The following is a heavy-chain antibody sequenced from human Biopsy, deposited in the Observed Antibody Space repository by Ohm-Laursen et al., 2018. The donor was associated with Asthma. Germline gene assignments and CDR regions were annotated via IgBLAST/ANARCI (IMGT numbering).Heavy chain of an antibody. CDR1: GFTFNSYG. CDR2: ISYDGRNK. J-gene: IGHJ6*02. V-gene: IGHV3-30*03. CDR3: ARGAYYDFWSGYSRPIPGYYGMDV. D-gene: IGHD3-3*01. Sequence: RSLRLSCAASGFTFNSYGMHWVRQAPGKGLEWVAVISYDGRNKYYGDSVKGRFTISRDNSTNTVYLQMISLRVEDTSVYYCARGAYYDFWSGYSRPIPGYYGMDVWGHGTTVTVSS.